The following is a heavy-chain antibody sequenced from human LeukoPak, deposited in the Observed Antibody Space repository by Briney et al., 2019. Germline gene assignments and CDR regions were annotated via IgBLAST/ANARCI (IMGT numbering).Heavy chain of an antibody. J-gene: IGHJ5*02. D-gene: IGHD3-3*01. CDR2: INPNSGGT. CDR1: GYTFTGYY. Sequence: ASVKVSCKASGYTFTGYYMHWVRQAPGQGLEWMGWINPNSGGTNYAQRLQGRVTMTTDTSTSTAYMELRSLRSDDTAVYYCARSDFWSGIGWFDPWGQGTLVTVSS. V-gene: IGHV1-2*02. CDR3: ARSDFWSGIGWFDP.